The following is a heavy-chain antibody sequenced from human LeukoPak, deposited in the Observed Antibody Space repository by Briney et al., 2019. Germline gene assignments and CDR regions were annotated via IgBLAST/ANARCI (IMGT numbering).Heavy chain of an antibody. V-gene: IGHV3-7*01. Sequence: GGSLRLSCAASGFTFSRYCMSWVRQTPGKGLEWVAAIKEDGSEKYYVDSVKGRFTISRDNTQNSLYLQMSSLRAEDTALYYCARTYHFEKGGYYRHFDFWGQGILVIVSS. CDR2: IKEDGSEK. CDR3: ARTYHFEKGGYYRHFDF. J-gene: IGHJ4*02. CDR1: GFTFSRYC. D-gene: IGHD3-22*01.